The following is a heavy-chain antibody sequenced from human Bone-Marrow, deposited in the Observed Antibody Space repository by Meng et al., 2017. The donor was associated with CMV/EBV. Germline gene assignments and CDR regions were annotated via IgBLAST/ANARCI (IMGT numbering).Heavy chain of an antibody. CDR2: ISSSGSFR. D-gene: IGHD5-12*01. J-gene: IGHJ4*02. CDR3: ARDRSRGYGFDY. V-gene: IGHV3-21*06. Sequence: GESLKISCEVSGFTFNTSTMNWFRQAPGKGLEWVSSISSSGSFRHYADSVRGRFTVSRDNAKNSLYLQMNSLRAEDTAVYYCARDRSRGYGFDYWGQGTLVTASS. CDR1: GFTFNTST.